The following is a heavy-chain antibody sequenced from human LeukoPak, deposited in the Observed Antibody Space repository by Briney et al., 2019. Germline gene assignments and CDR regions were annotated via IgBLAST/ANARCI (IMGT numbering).Heavy chain of an antibody. D-gene: IGHD2-15*01. Sequence: ASVRVSCKAAGYTFTTYAMYWVRQAPGQRLEWMGWINAGTAYTKYSQKFQGRVTFTRDTSASTAYMELSSLRSEDTAVYYCAREYCSGGSCYPWSYWGQGTLVTVSS. CDR2: INAGTAYT. J-gene: IGHJ4*02. V-gene: IGHV1-3*01. CDR3: AREYCSGGSCYPWSY. CDR1: GYTFTTYA.